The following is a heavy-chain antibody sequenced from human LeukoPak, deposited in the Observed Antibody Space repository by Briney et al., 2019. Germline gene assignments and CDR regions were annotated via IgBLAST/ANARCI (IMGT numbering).Heavy chain of an antibody. V-gene: IGHV3-23*01. CDR3: AKDQRVDTAMAMGFDY. Sequence: QPGGSLRLSCAASGFTFSSYAMSWVRQAPGKGLEWVSAISGSGGSTYYADSVKGRFTISRDNSKNTLYLQMNSLRAEDTAVYYCAKDQRVDTAMAMGFDYWGQGTLVTVSS. CDR2: ISGSGGST. J-gene: IGHJ4*02. CDR1: GFTFSSYA. D-gene: IGHD5-18*01.